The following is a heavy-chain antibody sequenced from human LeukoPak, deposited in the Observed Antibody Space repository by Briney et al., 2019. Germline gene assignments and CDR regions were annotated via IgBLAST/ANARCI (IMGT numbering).Heavy chain of an antibody. CDR1: GGSFSGYY. CDR3: ARELAVLRFLEWLPYYMDV. J-gene: IGHJ6*03. V-gene: IGHV4-34*01. Sequence: SETLSLTCAVYGGSFSGYYWSWIRQPPGKGLGWIGEINHSGSTNYNPSLKSRVTISVDTSKNQFSLKLSSVTAADTAVYYCARELAVLRFLEWLPYYMDVWGKGTTVTVSS. CDR2: INHSGST. D-gene: IGHD3-3*01.